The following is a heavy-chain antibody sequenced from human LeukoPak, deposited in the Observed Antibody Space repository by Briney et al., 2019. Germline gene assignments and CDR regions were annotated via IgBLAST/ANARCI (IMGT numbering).Heavy chain of an antibody. CDR1: GGSISSGSYY. CDR3: ARQLGTRYDFWSGYYTGWFDP. V-gene: IGHV4-61*02. J-gene: IGHJ5*02. D-gene: IGHD3-3*01. CDR2: IYTSGST. Sequence: SQTLSLTCTVSGGSISSGSYYWSWIRQPAGKGLEWIGRIYTSGSTNYNPSLKSRVTISVDTSKNQFSLKLSSVTAADTAVYYCARQLGTRYDFWSGYYTGWFDPWGQGTLVTVSS.